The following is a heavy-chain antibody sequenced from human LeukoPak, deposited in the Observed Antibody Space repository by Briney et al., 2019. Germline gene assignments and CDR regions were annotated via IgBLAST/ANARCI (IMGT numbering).Heavy chain of an antibody. CDR2: IYYSGST. J-gene: IGHJ4*02. Sequence: SETLSLTCTVSGGSISRSSYYWGWIRQPPGKGLEWIGSIYYSGSTYYNPSLKSRVTISVDTSKNQFSLKLSSVTAADTAVYYCAREPTYYYGSGSYSETDDYWGQGTLVTVSS. D-gene: IGHD3-10*01. CDR3: AREPTYYYGSGSYSETDDY. V-gene: IGHV4-39*02. CDR1: GGSISRSSYY.